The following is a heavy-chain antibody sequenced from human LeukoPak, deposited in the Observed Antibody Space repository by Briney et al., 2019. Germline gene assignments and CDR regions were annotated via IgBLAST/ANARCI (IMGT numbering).Heavy chain of an antibody. D-gene: IGHD3-10*02. V-gene: IGHV3-48*03. J-gene: IGHJ6*04. CDR2: ISSGGSTI. CDR1: GFTISNYE. Sequence: GGPLLLSSAASGFTISNYEMNWVRPPPKKLLELVSYISSGGSTIYHADSMKGPFTISRDNNKNSQYLQMNRLRAEDTAVYYWVEVGITMIGGVWGKGTTVTISS. CDR3: VEVGITMIGGV.